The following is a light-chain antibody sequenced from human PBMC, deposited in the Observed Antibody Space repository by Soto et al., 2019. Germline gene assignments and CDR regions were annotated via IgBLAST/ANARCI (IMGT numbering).Light chain of an antibody. CDR3: SSYTSSSTRV. V-gene: IGLV2-14*01. CDR2: DVS. Sequence: QSVLKQPASGSGAPGEAITISCTGTSSDVGGYNYVSWYQQHPGKAPKLMIYDVSNRPSGVSNRFSGSKSGNTASLTISGLQAEDEADYYCSSYTSSSTRVFGTGTKVTVL. CDR1: SSDVGGYNY. J-gene: IGLJ1*01.